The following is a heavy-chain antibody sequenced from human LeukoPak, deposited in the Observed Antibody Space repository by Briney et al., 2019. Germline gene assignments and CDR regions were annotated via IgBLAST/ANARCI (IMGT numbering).Heavy chain of an antibody. CDR1: GYTFTSYG. D-gene: IGHD3-22*01. CDR2: ISAYNGNT. CDR3: ARPYYDSSGYPYFDY. V-gene: IGHV1-18*01. Sequence: ASVKVSCKASGYTFTSYGISWVRQAPGQGLEWMGWISAYNGNTNYAQRLQGRVTMTTDTSTSTAYMELRSLRSDDTAVYYCARPYYDSSGYPYFDYWGQGTLVTVSS. J-gene: IGHJ4*02.